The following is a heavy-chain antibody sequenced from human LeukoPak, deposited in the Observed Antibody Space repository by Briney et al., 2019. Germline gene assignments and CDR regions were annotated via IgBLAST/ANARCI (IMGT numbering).Heavy chain of an antibody. Sequence: ASVKVSCKASGYTFTSYGISWVRQAPGQGLEWMGWISAYNGNTNYAQKLQGRVTMTTDTSTSTAYMELRSLRSDDTAVYYCASREWGDRTVIAFDIWGQGTMVTVSS. V-gene: IGHV1-18*01. CDR3: ASREWGDRTVIAFDI. CDR2: ISAYNGNT. D-gene: IGHD3-22*01. J-gene: IGHJ3*02. CDR1: GYTFTSYG.